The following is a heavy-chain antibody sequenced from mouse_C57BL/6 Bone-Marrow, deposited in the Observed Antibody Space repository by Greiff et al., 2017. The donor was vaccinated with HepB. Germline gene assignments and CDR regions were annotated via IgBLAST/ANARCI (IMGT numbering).Heavy chain of an antibody. V-gene: IGHV1-42*01. CDR2: INPSTGGT. J-gene: IGHJ2*01. CDR1: GYSFTGYY. Sequence: VQLQQSGPELVKPGASVKISCKASGYSFTGYYMNWVKQSPEKSLEWIGEINPSTGGTTYNQKFKAKATLTVDKSSSTAYMQLKSLTSEDSAVYYCARTCPFDYWGQGTTLTVSS. CDR3: ARTCPFDY.